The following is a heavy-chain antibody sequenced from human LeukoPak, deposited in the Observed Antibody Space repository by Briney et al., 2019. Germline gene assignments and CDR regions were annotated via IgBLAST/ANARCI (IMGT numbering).Heavy chain of an antibody. D-gene: IGHD6-19*01. CDR2: IRGNSERT. Sequence: GGSLRLSCAASGFTFSAYAITWVRQAPGKGLEWVSAIRGNSERTYYADSVRGRLTISRDNSKDTVYLQISSLRVEDTAVCYCAREQSGTRGWYTVDYWGQGTLVAVSS. CDR3: AREQSGTRGWYTVDY. V-gene: IGHV3-23*01. J-gene: IGHJ4*02. CDR1: GFTFSAYA.